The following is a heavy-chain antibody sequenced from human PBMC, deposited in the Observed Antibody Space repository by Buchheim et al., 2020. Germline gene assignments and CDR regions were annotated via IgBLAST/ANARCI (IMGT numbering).Heavy chain of an antibody. CDR2: ISYDGSDK. J-gene: IGHJ4*02. D-gene: IGHD5-12*01. Sequence: QVQLVESGGGVVQPGRSLRLSCAASGFTFSTYDMPWVRQAPGKGLEWVALISYDGSDKYYADSVKGRFTISRDNSTKTLYLQMNSLRAEDTAVYYCARDRDSGYDFGSYFDYWGQGTL. CDR3: ARDRDSGYDFGSYFDY. CDR1: GFTFSTYD. V-gene: IGHV3-30*03.